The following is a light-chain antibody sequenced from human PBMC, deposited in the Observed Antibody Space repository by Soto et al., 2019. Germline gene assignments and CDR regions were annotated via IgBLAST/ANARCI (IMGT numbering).Light chain of an antibody. CDR1: QSVNSDY. CDR3: QQRSNWPYLT. V-gene: IGKV3-11*01. J-gene: IGKJ4*01. CDR2: DAS. Sequence: EIVLTQSPGTLSLSPGERATLSCRAIQSVNSDYLAWFQQKPGQAPRLLIYDASNRAYGVPARFRGSGSGTNFTLTIASLEPDDFAVYYCQQRSNWPYLTFGGGTRWIS.